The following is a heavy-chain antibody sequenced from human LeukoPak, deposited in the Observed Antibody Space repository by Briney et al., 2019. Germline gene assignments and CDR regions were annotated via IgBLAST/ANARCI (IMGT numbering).Heavy chain of an antibody. J-gene: IGHJ4*02. CDR2: IYHSGST. Sequence: PSETLSLTCSVSGYSISSGYYWGWIRQPPGKGLEWIGSIYHSGSTYYNPSLKSRVTISVDTSKNQFSLKLYSVTAADTAVYYCARGDGYNYYPYFDYWGQGTLVTVSS. V-gene: IGHV4-38-2*02. D-gene: IGHD5-24*01. CDR3: ARGDGYNYYPYFDY. CDR1: GYSISSGYY.